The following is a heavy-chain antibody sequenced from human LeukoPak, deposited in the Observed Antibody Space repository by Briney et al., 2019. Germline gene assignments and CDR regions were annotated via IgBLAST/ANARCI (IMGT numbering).Heavy chain of an antibody. V-gene: IGHV4-59*11. CDR3: ARVRGSRQQGTFDY. CDR1: GGSISSHY. CDR2: IYYSGST. Sequence: SETLSLTCTVSGGSISSHYWSWIRQPPGKGLEWIGYIYYSGSTNYNPSLESRVTISVDTSKNQFSLKLSSVTAADTAVYYCARVRGSRQQGTFDYWGQGTLVTVSS. D-gene: IGHD6-13*01. J-gene: IGHJ4*02.